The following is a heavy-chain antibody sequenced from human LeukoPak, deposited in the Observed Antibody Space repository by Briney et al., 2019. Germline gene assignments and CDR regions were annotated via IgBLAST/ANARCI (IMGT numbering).Heavy chain of an antibody. J-gene: IGHJ4*02. CDR3: AKGKRITMIVVVTSFDY. D-gene: IGHD3-22*01. CDR1: GFTFSSYA. Sequence: GGSLRLSCAASGFTFSSYAMSWVRQAPGKGLEWVSAISGSGGSTYYADSVKGRFTIPRDNSKNTLYLQMNSLRAEDTAVYYCAKGKRITMIVVVTSFDYWGQGTLVTVSS. CDR2: ISGSGGST. V-gene: IGHV3-23*01.